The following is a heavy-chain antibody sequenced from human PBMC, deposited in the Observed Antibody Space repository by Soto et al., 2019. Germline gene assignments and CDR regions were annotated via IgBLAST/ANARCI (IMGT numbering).Heavy chain of an antibody. V-gene: IGHV1-8*01. CDR2: MNPNSGNT. CDR1: GYTFTSYD. D-gene: IGHD3-3*01. Sequence: ASVKVSCKASGYTFTSYDINWVRQATGQGLEWMGWMNPNSGNTGYAQKFQGRVTMTRNTSISTAYMELSSLRSEDTAVYYCAIALGVRFLEWSPVGNYFDYWGQGTLVTVSS. CDR3: AIALGVRFLEWSPVGNYFDY. J-gene: IGHJ4*02.